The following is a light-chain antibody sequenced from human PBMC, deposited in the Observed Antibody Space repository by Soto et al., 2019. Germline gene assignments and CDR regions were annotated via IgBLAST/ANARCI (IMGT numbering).Light chain of an antibody. J-gene: IGLJ3*02. CDR3: CSYAGSSTWV. CDR1: SSDVGGYNL. V-gene: IGLV2-23*01. CDR2: EGT. Sequence: QSALTQPASVSGSPGQSVTISCTGTSSDVGGYNLVSWYQQHPGKAPKLMIYEGTERPSGVSNRFSGSKSGNTASLTVSGLQAEDEGDYYCCSYAGSSTWVFGGGTKLTVL.